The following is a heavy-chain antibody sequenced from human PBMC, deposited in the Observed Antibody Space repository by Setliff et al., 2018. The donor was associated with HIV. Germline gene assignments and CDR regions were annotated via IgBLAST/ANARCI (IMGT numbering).Heavy chain of an antibody. Sequence: GASVKVSCKASGYTFTSYGISWVRQAPGQGLEWMGWISAYNGNTNYAQKLQGRVTMTTDTSTSTAYMELRSLRSDDTAVYYCARDGCSTSCYPDKNWFDPWGQGTLFTVSS. V-gene: IGHV1-18*01. CDR3: ARDGCSTSCYPDKNWFDP. CDR2: ISAYNGNT. D-gene: IGHD2-2*01. CDR1: GYTFTSYG. J-gene: IGHJ5*02.